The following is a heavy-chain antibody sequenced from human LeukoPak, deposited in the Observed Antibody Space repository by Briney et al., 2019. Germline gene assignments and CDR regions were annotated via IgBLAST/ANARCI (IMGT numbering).Heavy chain of an antibody. V-gene: IGHV3-30*18. Sequence: GGSLRLSCAASGFTFSSYGMHWVRQAPGKGLEWVAVISYDGSNKYYADSVKGRFTIFRDNSKNTLYLQMNSLRAEDTAVYYCAKDTSAAGTYYYYGMDVWGQGTTVTVSS. CDR2: ISYDGSNK. D-gene: IGHD6-13*01. J-gene: IGHJ6*02. CDR1: GFTFSSYG. CDR3: AKDTSAAGTYYYYGMDV.